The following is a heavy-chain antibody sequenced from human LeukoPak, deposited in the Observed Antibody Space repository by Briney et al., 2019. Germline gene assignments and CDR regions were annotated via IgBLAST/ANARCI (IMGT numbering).Heavy chain of an antibody. J-gene: IGHJ4*02. CDR2: ISSGSGYI. CDR3: ATPTGRTGY. D-gene: IGHD1-26*01. CDR1: GFTFSSYT. Sequence: GGSLRLSCAASGFTFSSYTMNWVRQAPGEGLEWVSSISSGSGYIYYEDSLKGRFTISRDNAKNSLYLQMNSLRAEDTAVYYCATPTGRTGYWGQGTLVTVSS. V-gene: IGHV3-21*01.